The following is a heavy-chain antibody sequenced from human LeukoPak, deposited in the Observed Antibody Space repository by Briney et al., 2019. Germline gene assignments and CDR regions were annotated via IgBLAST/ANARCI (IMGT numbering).Heavy chain of an antibody. V-gene: IGHV3-23*01. CDR3: ATLPDIVVVPAASPFDY. D-gene: IGHD2-2*01. CDR1: GFTFSTFA. CDR2: ISGSGDST. J-gene: IGHJ4*02. Sequence: QAGGSLRLSCAASGFTFSTFAMNWVRQAPGKGLEWVSAISGSGDSTYFGDSVKGRFTISRDNSKNTLYLQMNSLRAEDTAVYYCATLPDIVVVPAASPFDYWGQGTLVTVSS.